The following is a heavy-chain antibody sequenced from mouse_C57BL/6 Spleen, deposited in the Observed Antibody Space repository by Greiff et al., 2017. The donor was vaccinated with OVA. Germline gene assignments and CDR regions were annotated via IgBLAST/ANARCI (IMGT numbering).Heavy chain of an antibody. J-gene: IGHJ4*01. Sequence: QVQLKQPGAELVKPGASVKLSCKASGYTFTSYWMHWVKQRPGQGLEWIGMIHPNSGSTNYNEKFKSKATLTVDKSSSTAYMQLSSLTSEDSAVYYCAISYSTIAMDYWGQGTSVTVSS. CDR2: IHPNSGST. V-gene: IGHV1-64*01. CDR3: AISYSTIAMDY. D-gene: IGHD2-5*01. CDR1: GYTFTSYW.